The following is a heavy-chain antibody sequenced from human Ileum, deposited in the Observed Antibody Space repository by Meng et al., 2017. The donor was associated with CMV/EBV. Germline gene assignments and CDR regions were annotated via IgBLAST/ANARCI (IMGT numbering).Heavy chain of an antibody. D-gene: IGHD3-22*01. CDR2: FDVNGGGAT. CDR1: GFSFSTFT. J-gene: IGHJ3*01. V-gene: IGHV3-23*01. Sequence: GESLKISCAASGFSFSTFTMGWVRQAPGKGLEWVSTFDVNGGGATLYTDAVKGRFTISRDTSENTLYLQMNSLSVDDTALYYCSKGVTSGSPYRAFDLLGQGTMVTVSS. CDR3: SKGVTSGSPYRAFDL.